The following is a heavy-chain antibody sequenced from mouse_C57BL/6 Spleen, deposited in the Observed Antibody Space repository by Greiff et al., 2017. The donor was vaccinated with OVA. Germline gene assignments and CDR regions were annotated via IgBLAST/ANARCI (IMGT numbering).Heavy chain of an antibody. CDR1: GFNIKNTY. J-gene: IGHJ3*01. CDR2: IDPANGNT. V-gene: IGHV14-3*01. CDR3: APPWNIDYGSSPFAY. D-gene: IGHD1-1*01. Sequence: VQLQQSVAELVRPGASVKLSCTASGFNIKNTYMHWVKQRPEQGLEWIGRIDPANGNTKYAPKFQGKATITADTSSNTAYLQLSSLTSEDTAIYYWAPPWNIDYGSSPFAYRGQRALVTVSA.